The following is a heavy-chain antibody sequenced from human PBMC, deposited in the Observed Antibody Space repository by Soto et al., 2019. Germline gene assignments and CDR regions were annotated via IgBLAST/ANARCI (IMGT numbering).Heavy chain of an antibody. V-gene: IGHV3-23*01. CDR1: GFTFSSYV. Sequence: GGSLRLSCEASGFTFSSYVMSWVRQAPGKGLEWVSGISGGGDNTYYADSVRGRFTISRDNSKHTLYLQMNSLRAEDTAVYYCARPRGILYYYYGMDVWGQGTTVTVSS. CDR2: ISGGGDNT. D-gene: IGHD6-13*01. CDR3: ARPRGILYYYYGMDV. J-gene: IGHJ6*02.